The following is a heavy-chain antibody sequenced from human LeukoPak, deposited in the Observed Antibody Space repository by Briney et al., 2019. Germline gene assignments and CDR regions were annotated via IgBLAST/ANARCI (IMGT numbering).Heavy chain of an antibody. J-gene: IGHJ4*02. D-gene: IGHD2-2*01. Sequence: PGGSLRLSCAASGFTFSSYGMHWVRQAPGRGLEWVAVISYDGSDKYYADSVKGRFTISRDNSKNTLYLQLNSLRAEDTAVYYCARTERGSSASPLYWGQGTLVTVSS. CDR1: GFTFSSYG. V-gene: IGHV3-30*03. CDR2: ISYDGSDK. CDR3: ARTERGSSASPLY.